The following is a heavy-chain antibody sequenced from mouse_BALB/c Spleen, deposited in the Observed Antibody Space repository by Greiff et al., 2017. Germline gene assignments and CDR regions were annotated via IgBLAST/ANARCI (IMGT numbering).Heavy chain of an antibody. CDR3: ARSLDGYDYAMDY. J-gene: IGHJ4*01. D-gene: IGHD2-2*01. Sequence: EVHLVESGGGLVQPGGSRKLSCAASGFTFSSFGMHWVRQAPEKGLEWVAYISSGSSTIYYADTVKGRFTISRDNPKNTLFLQMTSLRSEDTAMYYCARSLDGYDYAMDYWGQGTSVTVSS. CDR2: ISSGSSTI. V-gene: IGHV5-17*02. CDR1: GFTFSSFG.